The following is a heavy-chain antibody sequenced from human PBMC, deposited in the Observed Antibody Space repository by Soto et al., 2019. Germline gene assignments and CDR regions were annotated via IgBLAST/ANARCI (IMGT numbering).Heavy chain of an antibody. CDR1: GFTFSSYG. CDR2: ISYDGSNK. J-gene: IGHJ4*02. CDR3: AKTGSSSGVY. D-gene: IGHD6-6*01. Sequence: QVQLVESGGGVVQPGRSLRLSCAASGFTFSSYGMHWVRQAPGKGLEWVAVISYDGSNKYYADSVKGRFTISRDNSKNTLYLQMNSLRAEDTAVYYCAKTGSSSGVYWGQGTLVTVSS. V-gene: IGHV3-30*18.